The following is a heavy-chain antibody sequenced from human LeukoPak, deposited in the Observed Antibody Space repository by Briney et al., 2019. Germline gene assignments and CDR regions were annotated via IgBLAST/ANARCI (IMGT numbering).Heavy chain of an antibody. V-gene: IGHV4-59*12. CDR3: ARDHLGDGYNSGY. Sequence: SETLPLTCTVSGGSISSYHWSWIRQPPGKGLEWIGYIYYSGSTNYNPSLKSRVTISVDTSKNQFSLKLSSVTAADTAVYYCARDHLGDGYNSGYWGQGTLVTVSS. CDR2: IYYSGST. D-gene: IGHD5-24*01. CDR1: GGSISSYH. J-gene: IGHJ4*02.